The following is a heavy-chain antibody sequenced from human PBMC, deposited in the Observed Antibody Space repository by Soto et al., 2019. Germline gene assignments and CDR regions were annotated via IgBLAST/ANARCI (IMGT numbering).Heavy chain of an antibody. J-gene: IGHJ4*02. CDR3: ARERASYSSDWQESHY. CDR2: IDTAGAT. D-gene: IGHD6-19*01. Sequence: EVQLVESGGGLVQPGGSLRLSCAASGFTFSSYDMHWVRQATGKGLEWVSAIDTAGATYYSGSVKGRFTISRENAKNSLYLQMNSLIADDTAVYFCARERASYSSDWQESHYWGQGTLVTVSS. CDR1: GFTFSSYD. V-gene: IGHV3-13*01.